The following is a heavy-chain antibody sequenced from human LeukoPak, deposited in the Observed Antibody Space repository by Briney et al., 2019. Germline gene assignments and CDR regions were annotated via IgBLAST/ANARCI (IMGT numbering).Heavy chain of an antibody. Sequence: ASVKVSCKDSGYTLAEISLHWVRQAPGKRLEWMGGFDREDGETMYAQKFQGRVTMTEDTSTDTAFMELSSLRSEDTAVYYCATVRYSYGAFEYWGQGTLVIVSS. CDR2: FDREDGET. D-gene: IGHD5-18*01. V-gene: IGHV1-24*01. J-gene: IGHJ4*02. CDR1: GYTLAEIS. CDR3: ATVRYSYGAFEY.